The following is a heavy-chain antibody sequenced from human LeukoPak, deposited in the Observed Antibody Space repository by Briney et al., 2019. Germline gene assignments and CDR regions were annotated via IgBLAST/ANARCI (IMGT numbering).Heavy chain of an antibody. CDR2: ISPSGTT. J-gene: IGHJ5*02. D-gene: IGHD5-12*01. Sequence: GASVKASCKASGYSLTTHDMHWVRQAPGQGLEWMGIISPSGTTIYAQKFEGRVTMTRDTSTSTVYMELTSLKFEDTAVYYCARERNTAYDFDWFDPWGQGTLVTVSS. CDR3: ARERNTAYDFDWFDP. V-gene: IGHV1-46*01. CDR1: GYSLTTHD.